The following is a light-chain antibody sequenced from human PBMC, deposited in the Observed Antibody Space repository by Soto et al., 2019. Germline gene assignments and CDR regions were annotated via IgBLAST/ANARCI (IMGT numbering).Light chain of an antibody. J-gene: IGKJ2*01. CDR3: QQRSTWPYT. Sequence: EIVLTHSPATLSFYPGERATLPCRASQSVTTYLAWYQQKPGQAPRLLIYDASNRATGIPARFSGSGSGTDFTLTISSLEPEDFAVYYCQQRSTWPYTFGQGTKLEIQ. CDR1: QSVTTY. CDR2: DAS. V-gene: IGKV3-11*01.